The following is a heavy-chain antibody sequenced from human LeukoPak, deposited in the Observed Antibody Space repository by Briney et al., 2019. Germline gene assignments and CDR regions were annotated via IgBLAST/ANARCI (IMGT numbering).Heavy chain of an antibody. CDR3: AREKLEDDFWSGESFYYGMDV. Sequence: ASVTVSCKASGYRFIGYHLHWVRQAPEQGPEWMGWSNPNSGDTKYAERFQGRVTMTGDTSISTAYMELSRLRSDDTAIYYCAREKLEDDFWSGESFYYGMDVWGQGTTVTVSS. D-gene: IGHD3-3*01. J-gene: IGHJ6*02. CDR2: SNPNSGDT. CDR1: GYRFIGYH. V-gene: IGHV1-2*02.